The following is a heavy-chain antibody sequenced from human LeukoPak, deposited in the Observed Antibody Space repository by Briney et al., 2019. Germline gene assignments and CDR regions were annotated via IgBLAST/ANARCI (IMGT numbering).Heavy chain of an antibody. Sequence: PSETLSLTCAVSGGSISSGGYSWSWIRQPPGKGLEWIGYIYHSGSTYYNPSLKSRVTISVDRSKNQFSLKLSSVTAADTAVYYCARGGVVPAALTFDYWGQGTLVTVSS. CDR3: ARGGVVPAALTFDY. CDR1: GGSISSGGYS. J-gene: IGHJ4*02. D-gene: IGHD2-2*01. CDR2: IYHSGST. V-gene: IGHV4-30-2*01.